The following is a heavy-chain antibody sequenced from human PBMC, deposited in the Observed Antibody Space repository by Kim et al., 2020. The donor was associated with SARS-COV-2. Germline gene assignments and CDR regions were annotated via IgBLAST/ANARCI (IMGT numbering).Heavy chain of an antibody. Sequence: SETLSLTCAVYGGSFSGYYWSWIRQPPGKGLEWIGEINHSGSTNYNPSLKSRVTISVDTSKNQFSLKLSSVTAADTAVYYCARPKQHSGWYQFWGQGTLVTVSS. CDR2: INHSGST. J-gene: IGHJ4*02. CDR3: ARPKQHSGWYQF. V-gene: IGHV4-34*01. CDR1: GGSFSGYY. D-gene: IGHD6-19*01.